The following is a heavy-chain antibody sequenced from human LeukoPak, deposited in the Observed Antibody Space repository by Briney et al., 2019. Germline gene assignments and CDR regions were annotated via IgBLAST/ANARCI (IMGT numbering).Heavy chain of an antibody. D-gene: IGHD3-10*01. V-gene: IGHV3-23*01. Sequence: QPGGSLRLSCAASGFPFSSYAMSWVRQAPGKGLEWVSSISGSGDSTFYADSVKGRFTISRDNSKNTLFVQMNSLRVEDTAVYYCAKYYYGLGSYGRYFDYWGQGALVTVSS. J-gene: IGHJ4*02. CDR2: ISGSGDST. CDR3: AKYYYGLGSYGRYFDY. CDR1: GFPFSSYA.